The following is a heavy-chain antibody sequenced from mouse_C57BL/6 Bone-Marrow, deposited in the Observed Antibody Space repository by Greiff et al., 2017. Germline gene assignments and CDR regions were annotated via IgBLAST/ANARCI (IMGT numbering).Heavy chain of an antibody. CDR1: GFNIKNTY. D-gene: IGHD1-1*01. CDR2: IDPATGNT. Sequence: VQLQQSVAELVRPGASVTLSCTASGFNIKNTYMHWVKQTPEHGLEWIGRIDPATGNTKYAPQFQGKATLTADTSSNTAYLQLSSLTSVDTAIYYCASPDYYGSSYGYWYFDVWGTGTTVTVSS. CDR3: ASPDYYGSSYGYWYFDV. J-gene: IGHJ1*03. V-gene: IGHV14-3*01.